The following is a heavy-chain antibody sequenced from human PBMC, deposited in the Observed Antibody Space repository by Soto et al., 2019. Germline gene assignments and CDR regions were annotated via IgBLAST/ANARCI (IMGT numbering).Heavy chain of an antibody. D-gene: IGHD3-22*01. Sequence: QVQLQESGPGLVKPSQTLSLTCTVSGGSISSGDYYWSWIRQPPGKGLEWIGYIYYSGSTYYNPSLKSRVTISVDTSKNQFSLKLSSVTAADTAVYYCARALGSSGYYYVTAVDAFDIWGQGTMVTVSS. CDR1: GGSISSGDYY. V-gene: IGHV4-30-4*01. J-gene: IGHJ3*02. CDR2: IYYSGST. CDR3: ARALGSSGYYYVTAVDAFDI.